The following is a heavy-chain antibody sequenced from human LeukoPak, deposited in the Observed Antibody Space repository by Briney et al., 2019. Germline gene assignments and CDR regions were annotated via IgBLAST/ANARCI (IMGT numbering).Heavy chain of an antibody. Sequence: PGRSLRLSCAASGFTFNSFGMHWVRQAPGKGLEWVAVISFDGSNKYFADSVKGRFSISRDNSKNTLDLQMNSLRAEDTAVYYCAKDFHTVTPFDYWGQGTLVTVSS. J-gene: IGHJ4*02. V-gene: IGHV3-30*18. CDR2: ISFDGSNK. D-gene: IGHD4-11*01. CDR3: AKDFHTVTPFDY. CDR1: GFTFNSFG.